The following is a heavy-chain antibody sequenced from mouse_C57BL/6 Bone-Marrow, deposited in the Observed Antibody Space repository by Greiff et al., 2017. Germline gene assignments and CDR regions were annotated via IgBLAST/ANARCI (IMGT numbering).Heavy chain of an antibody. D-gene: IGHD1-1*01. CDR2: IDPENGDT. J-gene: IGHJ2*01. CDR3: THYYGSSLDY. CDR1: GFNIKDDY. V-gene: IGHV14-4*01. Sequence: EVQVVESGAELVRPGASVKLSCTASGFNIKDDYMHWVKQRPEQGLEWIGWIDPENGDTEYASKFQGKATITADTSSNTAYLQLSSLTSEDTAVYYCTHYYGSSLDYWGQGTTLTVSS.